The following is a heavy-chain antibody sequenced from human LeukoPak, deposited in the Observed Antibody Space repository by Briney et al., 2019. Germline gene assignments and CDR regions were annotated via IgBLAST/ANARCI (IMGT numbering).Heavy chain of an antibody. D-gene: IGHD6-13*01. Sequence: PGGSLRLSCAASGFTFNTYTMNWVRQAPGKGLEWVSYISGSSGIIDYADSVRGRFTISRDNAKNSLYLQMNSLRAEDTAVYYCARAAAPKSNWFDPWGQGTLVTVSS. CDR2: ISGSSGII. V-gene: IGHV3-48*04. J-gene: IGHJ5*02. CDR1: GFTFNTYT. CDR3: ARAAAPKSNWFDP.